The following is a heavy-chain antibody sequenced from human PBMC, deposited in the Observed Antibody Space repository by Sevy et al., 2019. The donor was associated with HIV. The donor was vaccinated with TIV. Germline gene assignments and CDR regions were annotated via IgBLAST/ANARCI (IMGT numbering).Heavy chain of an antibody. CDR2: IYYIGST. D-gene: IGHD2-15*01. Sequence: SETLSLTCTVSGGSISSGDYYWSWIRQHPGKGLEWIGYIYYIGSTYYNPSLKSRITISVDTSKNQFSLKLSSVTAADTAVYYCARVITPRGLAAFDIWGQGTMVTVSS. CDR1: GGSISSGDYY. V-gene: IGHV4-31*03. J-gene: IGHJ3*02. CDR3: ARVITPRGLAAFDI.